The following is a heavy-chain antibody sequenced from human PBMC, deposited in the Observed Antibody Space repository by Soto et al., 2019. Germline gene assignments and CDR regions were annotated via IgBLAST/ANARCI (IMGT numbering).Heavy chain of an antibody. J-gene: IGHJ4*02. CDR3: ARGIGGNIVATPDS. CDR2: ISYDGSNK. V-gene: IGHV3-30-3*01. CDR1: GFTFSNYA. D-gene: IGHD5-12*01. Sequence: LRLSCAASGFTFSNYAMHWVRQAPGKGLEWVAVISYDGSNKYYAQSVKGRVTISRDNSKNTLYLQMNSLRAEDTAVYYCARGIGGNIVATPDSWGQGTLVTVSS.